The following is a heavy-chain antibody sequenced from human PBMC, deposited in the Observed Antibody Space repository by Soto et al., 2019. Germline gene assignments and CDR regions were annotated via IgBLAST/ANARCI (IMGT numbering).Heavy chain of an antibody. V-gene: IGHV3-30-3*01. D-gene: IGHD4-17*01. CDR3: ARDHHYGDYAGNFDY. CDR2: ISYDGSNK. Sequence: QVQLVESGGGVVQPGRSLRLSCAASGFTFSSYAMHWVRQAPGKGLEWVAVISYDGSNKYYADSVKGRFTISRDNSKNTLYLQMNSLRAEDKAVYYGARDHHYGDYAGNFDYWGQGTLVTVSS. CDR1: GFTFSSYA. J-gene: IGHJ4*02.